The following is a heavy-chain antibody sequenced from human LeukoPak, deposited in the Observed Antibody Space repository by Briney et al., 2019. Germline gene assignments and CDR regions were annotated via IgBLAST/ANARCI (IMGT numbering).Heavy chain of an antibody. CDR2: ISSNTNYI. CDR3: ARGLAVADPFDY. Sequence: PGGSLRLSCAASGFTFSDHYMDWVRQAPGKGLEWVSSISSNTNYIYYADSLKGRFTISRDNAKNSLFLQMNSLRAEDTAVYYCARGLAVADPFDYWGQGTLVTVSS. CDR1: GFTFSDHY. V-gene: IGHV3-21*01. D-gene: IGHD6-19*01. J-gene: IGHJ4*02.